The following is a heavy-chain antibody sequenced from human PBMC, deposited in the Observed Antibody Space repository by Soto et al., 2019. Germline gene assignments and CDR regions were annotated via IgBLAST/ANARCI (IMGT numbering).Heavy chain of an antibody. D-gene: IGHD2-8*01. V-gene: IGHV4-59*01. CDR1: GGSISNFY. CDR2: ISYSGNT. J-gene: IGHJ4*02. CDR3: ARAPMVLSRSYFDS. Sequence: SETLSLTGTVSGGSISNFYWSWIRQPPGKGLEWIGYISYSGNTNYNPSLKSRVSISVDTSKNQLSLNLTSVTAADTAVHYCARAPMVLSRSYFDSWGQGTPVTVSS.